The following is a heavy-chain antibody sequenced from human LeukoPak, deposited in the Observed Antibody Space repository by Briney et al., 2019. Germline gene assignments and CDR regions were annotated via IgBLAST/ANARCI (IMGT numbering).Heavy chain of an antibody. J-gene: IGHJ4*02. CDR2: IYPGDSDT. CDR3: ARLEGNSRAFDY. V-gene: IGHV5-51*01. CDR1: GYSFTNYW. D-gene: IGHD2/OR15-2a*01. Sequence: GESLQISCKGSGYSFTNYWIAWVRPMPGKGREWMGIIYPGDSDTRYSPSFQGQVTISADKSISTAYLQWSSLKASDTAMYYCARLEGNSRAFDYWGQGTLVTVSS.